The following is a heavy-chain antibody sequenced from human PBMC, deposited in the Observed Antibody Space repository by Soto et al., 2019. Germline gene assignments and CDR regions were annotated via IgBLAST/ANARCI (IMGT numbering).Heavy chain of an antibody. CDR2: IYHGGTT. CDR1: GYSLSSGSY. J-gene: IGHJ6*02. Sequence: SETLSLTCAVSGYSLSSGSYWGWIRQPPGKGPEWIASIYHGGTTFYNPSLKSRVTLSVDTSKNQFSLKLSSVTAADTAVYYCARGGPYYYYYYGMDVWGQGTTVTVSS. CDR3: ARGGPYYYYYYGMDV. V-gene: IGHV4-38-2*01.